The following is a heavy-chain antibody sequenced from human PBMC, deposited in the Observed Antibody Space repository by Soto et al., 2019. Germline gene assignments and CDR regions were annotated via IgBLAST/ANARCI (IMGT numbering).Heavy chain of an antibody. CDR2: IHNSGTS. J-gene: IGHJ5*01. CDR3: ARDFYDSVGYTWFDS. Sequence: SETLSLTCTVCGDTSTSDYWGWIRQAAGKGLEWIGHIHNSGTSTHNPSLNGRVTISIDMSKKQFSLKLTSLTSADTAVYYCARDFYDSVGYTWFDSWSQGTLVTVS. CDR1: GDTSTSDY. V-gene: IGHV4-59*01. D-gene: IGHD3-22*01.